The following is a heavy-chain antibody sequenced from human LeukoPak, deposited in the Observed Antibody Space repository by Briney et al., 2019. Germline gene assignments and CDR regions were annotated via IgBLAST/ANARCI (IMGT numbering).Heavy chain of an antibody. CDR2: IYYSGST. CDR3: ARGGSSGWYDAFDI. Sequence: SETLSLTCTVSGGSISSYYWSWIRQPPGKGLEWTGYIYYSGSTNYNPSLKSRVTISVDTSKNQFSLKLSSVTAADTAVYYCARGGSSGWYDAFDIWGQGTMVTVSS. J-gene: IGHJ3*02. V-gene: IGHV4-59*01. CDR1: GGSISSYY. D-gene: IGHD6-19*01.